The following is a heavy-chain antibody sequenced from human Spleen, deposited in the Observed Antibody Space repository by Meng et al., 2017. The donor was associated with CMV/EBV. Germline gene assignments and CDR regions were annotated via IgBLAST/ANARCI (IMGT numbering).Heavy chain of an antibody. CDR3: TRRTLPFEV. J-gene: IGHJ4*02. Sequence: QVPLLHRGAGLLKPSESLSLTCAVYGGSFSGYYWGWIRQSPGKGLEWIGEINDIGDTNYNPSLKSRVTISVDTSKNRFSLKLSSVTAADRAVYYCTRRTLPFEVWGQGTLVTVSS. CDR1: GGSFSGYY. V-gene: IGHV4-34*01. D-gene: IGHD1-14*01. CDR2: INDIGDT.